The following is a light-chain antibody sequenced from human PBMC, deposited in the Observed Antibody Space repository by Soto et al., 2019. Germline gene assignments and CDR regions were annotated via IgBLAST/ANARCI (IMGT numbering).Light chain of an antibody. CDR1: QSVLDSPDNKNY. V-gene: IGKV4-1*01. CDR3: QQYYSFPLS. CDR2: WAS. Sequence: IVMTQSPESLAVSLGERTTINCRSSQSVLDSPDNKNYLAWYQRKPGQPPKLLIYWASTRESGVPDRFSGSESGTDFTLTISGLQAEDVAVYYCQQYYSFPLSFGGGTKVEIK. J-gene: IGKJ4*01.